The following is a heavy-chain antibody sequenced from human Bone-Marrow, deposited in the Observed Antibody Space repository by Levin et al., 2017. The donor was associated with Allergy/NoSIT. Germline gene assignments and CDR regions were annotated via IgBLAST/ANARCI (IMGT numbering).Heavy chain of an antibody. CDR1: GYSFTSYW. CDR3: ARLRGYCSGGSCYKVKYYYYGMDV. Sequence: GGSLRLSCKGSGYSFTSYWIGWVRQMPGKGLEWMGIIYPGDSDTRYSPSFQGQVTISADKSISTAYLQWSSLKASDTAMYYCARLRGYCSGGSCYKVKYYYYGMDVWGQGTTVTVSS. CDR2: IYPGDSDT. J-gene: IGHJ6*02. V-gene: IGHV5-51*01. D-gene: IGHD2-15*01.